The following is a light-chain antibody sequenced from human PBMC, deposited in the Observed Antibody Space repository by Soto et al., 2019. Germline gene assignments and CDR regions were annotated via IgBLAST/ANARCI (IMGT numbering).Light chain of an antibody. V-gene: IGKV1-5*01. Sequence: DVQMTQSPSTLSGSLGERVTITCRASQSISSWLEWYQQKPGKAPKLLIYDASSLESGVPSRFSGSGSGTEFTLTISSLPPDDFETYYGQHYKTYAVTFGQGTRLEIK. J-gene: IGKJ5*01. CDR2: DAS. CDR1: QSISSW. CDR3: QHYKTYAVT.